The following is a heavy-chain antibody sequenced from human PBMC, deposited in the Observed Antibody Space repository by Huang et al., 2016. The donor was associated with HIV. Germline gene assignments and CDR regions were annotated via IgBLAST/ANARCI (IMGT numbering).Heavy chain of an antibody. Sequence: QVQLVQSGAEVKNPGASVRVSCKASGYTFTDSNIHWVRQAPGQGLEWMGLINPKGGGTIYAQRFQGRITMTRDTTISTVHMDLRRIQSDDTAVYFCARDWSFGSSTSPADWGQATLVTVSS. D-gene: IGHD6-6*01. V-gene: IGHV1-2*02. CDR3: ARDWSFGSSTSPAD. CDR2: INPKGGGT. J-gene: IGHJ4*02. CDR1: GYTFTDSN.